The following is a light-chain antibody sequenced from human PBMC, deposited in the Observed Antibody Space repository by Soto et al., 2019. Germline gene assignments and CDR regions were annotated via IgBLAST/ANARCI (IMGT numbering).Light chain of an antibody. J-gene: IGKJ1*01. CDR2: AAS. V-gene: IGKV1-39*01. CDR1: QSISNY. Sequence: DIQMTQSPSSLSASVGDRVTITCRASQSISNYLNWYQQKPGKAPKLLIYAASSMQSGVPSRFSGSGSETDFTLTISSLQPDDSATYYCQQSFSPLWTFGQGTKLE. CDR3: QQSFSPLWT.